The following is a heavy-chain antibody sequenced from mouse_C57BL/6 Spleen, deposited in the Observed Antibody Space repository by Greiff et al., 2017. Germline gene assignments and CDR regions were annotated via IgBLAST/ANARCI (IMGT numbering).Heavy chain of an antibody. CDR3: ARYKRGYPFDY. Sequence: EVQLVESGGGLVQPGGSLSLSCAASGFTFTDYYMSWVRQPPGKALEWLGFIRHKANGYTTEYSASVKGRFTISRDNSQSILYLQRNALRAEDSATYYCARYKRGYPFDYWGQGTTLTVSS. D-gene: IGHD2-2*01. CDR1: GFTFTDYY. CDR2: IRHKANGYTT. J-gene: IGHJ2*01. V-gene: IGHV7-3*01.